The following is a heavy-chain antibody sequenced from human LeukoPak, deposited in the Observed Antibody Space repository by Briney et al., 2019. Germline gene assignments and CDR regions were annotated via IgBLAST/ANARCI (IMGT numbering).Heavy chain of an antibody. V-gene: IGHV4-34*01. J-gene: IGHJ5*02. CDR3: ARGNNFLLLP. D-gene: IGHD2-15*01. CDR1: GGSFSGYY. Sequence: PSETLSLTCAVYGGSFSGYYWSWIRQPPGKGLEWIGEINHSGSTNYNPSLKSRVTISVDTSKNQFSLKLSSVTAADTAVYYCARGNNFLLLPWGQGTLVTVSS. CDR2: INHSGST.